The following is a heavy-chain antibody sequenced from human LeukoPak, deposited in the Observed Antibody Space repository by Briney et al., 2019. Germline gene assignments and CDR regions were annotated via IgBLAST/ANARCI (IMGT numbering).Heavy chain of an antibody. CDR2: ISSSSSYI. CDR1: GFTFSSYS. V-gene: IGHV3-21*01. Sequence: GGSLRLSCAASGFTFSSYSMNWVRQAPGKGLEWVSSISSSSSYIYYADSVKGRFTISRDNAKNSLYLQMNSLRAEDTAVYYCAKDSTYYYDSSGYPPDYWGQGTLVTVSS. D-gene: IGHD3-22*01. CDR3: AKDSTYYYDSSGYPPDY. J-gene: IGHJ4*02.